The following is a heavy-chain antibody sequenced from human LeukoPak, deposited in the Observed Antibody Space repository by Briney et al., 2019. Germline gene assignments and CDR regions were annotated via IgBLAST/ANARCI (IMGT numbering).Heavy chain of an antibody. CDR3: ARRPPMVRGVIITKRPFDY. V-gene: IGHV5-51*01. D-gene: IGHD3-10*01. J-gene: IGHJ4*02. Sequence: GESLKISCKGSGYSFTSYWIGWVRQMPGKGLEWMGIIYPGDSDTRYSPSFQGQVTISADKSITTAYLQWSSLKASDTAMYYCARRPPMVRGVIITKRPFDYWGQGTLVTVSS. CDR1: GYSFTSYW. CDR2: IYPGDSDT.